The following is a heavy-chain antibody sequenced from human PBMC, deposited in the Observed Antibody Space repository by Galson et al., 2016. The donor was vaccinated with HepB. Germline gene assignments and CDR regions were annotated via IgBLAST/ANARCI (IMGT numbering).Heavy chain of an antibody. D-gene: IGHD3-10*02. Sequence: SLRLSCAGSGFIFSSYWMSWVRQAPGEGLQWVAFMSSDENTKYYADSVKGRFTVSRDNSKSTLYLQMNSLTTNDTAIYYCSREVRAKFGERWFDPWGQGTLVTVSS. V-gene: IGHV3-30*03. CDR3: SREVRAKFGERWFDP. CDR1: GFIFSSYW. J-gene: IGHJ5*02. CDR2: MSSDENTK.